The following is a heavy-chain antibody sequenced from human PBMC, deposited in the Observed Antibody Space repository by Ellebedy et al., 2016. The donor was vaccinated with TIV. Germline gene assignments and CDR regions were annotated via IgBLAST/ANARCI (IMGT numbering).Heavy chain of an antibody. Sequence: GESLKISCAGSGFTFSGSAIHWVRQTSGRGLEWVGRIRDKANSYATAYAASVGGRFTVSRDDSKNTAYLQMNSLKTEDTAVYFCTRWATVTMDVWGKGTTVTVSS. CDR2: IRDKANSYAT. D-gene: IGHD4-17*01. CDR1: GFTFSGSA. CDR3: TRWATVTMDV. J-gene: IGHJ6*03. V-gene: IGHV3-73*01.